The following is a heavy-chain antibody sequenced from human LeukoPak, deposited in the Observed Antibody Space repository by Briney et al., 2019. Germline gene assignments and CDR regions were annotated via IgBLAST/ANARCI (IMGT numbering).Heavy chain of an antibody. Sequence: SETLSLTCTVSGGSISSGDYYWSWIRQPPGKGLEWIGYIYYSGGTYYNPSLKTRVTISVDTSKNQFSLKLSSVTAADTAVYYCARGKSSTSFDYWGQGTLVTVSS. J-gene: IGHJ4*02. CDR1: GGSISSGDYY. CDR3: ARGKSSTSFDY. CDR2: IYYSGGT. V-gene: IGHV4-30-4*01. D-gene: IGHD2-2*01.